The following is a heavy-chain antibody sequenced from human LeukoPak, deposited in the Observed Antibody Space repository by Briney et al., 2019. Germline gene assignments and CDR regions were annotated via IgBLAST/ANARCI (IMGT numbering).Heavy chain of an antibody. CDR3: AKSRWLVGGNYFDY. D-gene: IGHD6-19*01. Sequence: PGRSLRLSCAASGFTFRSYGMHWVRQAPGKGLEWVAVISYDGSNKYYADSVKGRFTISRDNSKNTLYLQMNSLRAEDTAVYYCAKSRWLVGGNYFDYWGQGTLVTVSS. V-gene: IGHV3-30*18. CDR2: ISYDGSNK. J-gene: IGHJ4*02. CDR1: GFTFRSYG.